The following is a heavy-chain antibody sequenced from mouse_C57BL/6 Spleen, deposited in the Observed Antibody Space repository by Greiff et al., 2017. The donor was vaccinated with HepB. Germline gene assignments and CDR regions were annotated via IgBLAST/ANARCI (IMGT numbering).Heavy chain of an antibody. CDR1: GYTFTSYW. D-gene: IGHD1-1*01. CDR2: IYPGNSDT. Sequence: EVKLQESGTVLARPGASVKMSCKTSGYTFTSYWMHWVKQRPGQGLEWIGAIYPGNSDTSYNQKFKGKAKLTAVTSASTAYMELSSLTNEDSAVYYCTRSYYYGSSSAWFAYWGQGTLVTVSA. J-gene: IGHJ3*01. CDR3: TRSYYYGSSSAWFAY. V-gene: IGHV1-5*01.